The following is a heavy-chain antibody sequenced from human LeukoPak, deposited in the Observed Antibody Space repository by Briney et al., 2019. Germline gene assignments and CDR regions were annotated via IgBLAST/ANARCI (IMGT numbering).Heavy chain of an antibody. Sequence: GGSLRLSCAASGFTFSNAWMSWVRQAPGKGLEWVANIKQDGNEEYYVDSVKGRFTISRDNAKNSLYLQMNSLRAEDTAIYYCARDKIVGPTNLDYWGQGTLVTVSS. J-gene: IGHJ4*02. CDR2: IKQDGNEE. V-gene: IGHV3-7*01. CDR1: GFTFSNAW. CDR3: ARDKIVGPTNLDY. D-gene: IGHD1-26*01.